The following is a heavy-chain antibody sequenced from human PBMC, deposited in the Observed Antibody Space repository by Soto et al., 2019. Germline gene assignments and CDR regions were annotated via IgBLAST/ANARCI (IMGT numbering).Heavy chain of an antibody. V-gene: IGHV2-5*02. CDR2: VYWDGDE. CDR3: APRGGCSAASCFSNDFDA. Sequence: QITLKESGPALVRPTQALTLTCTFSGFSLTTSGVGVAWIRQPPGKALECLALVYWDGDERFNPSLRNRLTLPTDTSKNRVVLTMTHLDPVDTGTYYCAPRGGCSAASCFSNDFDAWGQGALVTVSA. J-gene: IGHJ5*02. D-gene: IGHD1-1*01. CDR1: GFSLTTSGVG.